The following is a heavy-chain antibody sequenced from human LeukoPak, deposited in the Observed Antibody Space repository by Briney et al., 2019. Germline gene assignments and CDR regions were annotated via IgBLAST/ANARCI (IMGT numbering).Heavy chain of an antibody. J-gene: IGHJ6*02. CDR2: IIPILGIA. CDR1: GGTFSSYA. V-gene: IGHV1-69*04. CDR3: ARELVSSYYYYGMDV. Sequence: SVKVSCKASGGTFSSYAISWVRQAPGQGLEWMGRIIPILGIANYAQKFQGRVTITADKSTSTAYMELSSLRSEDTAVYYCARELVSSYYYYGMDVWGQGTTVTVSS. D-gene: IGHD3-10*01.